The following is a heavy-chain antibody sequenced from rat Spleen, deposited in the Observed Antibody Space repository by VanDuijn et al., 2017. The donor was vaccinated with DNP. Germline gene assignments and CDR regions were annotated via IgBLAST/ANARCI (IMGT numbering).Heavy chain of an antibody. CDR2: INSAGTT. D-gene: IGHD4-2*01. Sequence: EVQLQESGPGLVKPSQSLSLTCSVTGYSITSSYRWNWIRKFPGNRLDWMGYINSAGTTNYNPSLKSRISITRDTSKNQFFLQFNSVTTEDTATYYCARFRTGPDYWGQGVMVTVSS. CDR3: ARFRTGPDY. V-gene: IGHV3-3*01. J-gene: IGHJ2*01. CDR1: GYSITSSYR.